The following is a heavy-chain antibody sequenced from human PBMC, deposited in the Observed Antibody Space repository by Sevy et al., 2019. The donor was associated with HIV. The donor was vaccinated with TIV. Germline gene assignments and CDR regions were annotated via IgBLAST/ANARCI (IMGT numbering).Heavy chain of an antibody. Sequence: GGSLRLSCAASGFTFSSYWMHWVRQAPGKGLVWVSRINSDGSSTSYADSVKGRFTISRDNAKNTLYLQMNSLRAEDMAVYYCARGIAVAGTDYWGQGTLVTVSS. V-gene: IGHV3-74*01. CDR3: ARGIAVAGTDY. D-gene: IGHD6-19*01. CDR1: GFTFSSYW. J-gene: IGHJ4*02. CDR2: INSDGSST.